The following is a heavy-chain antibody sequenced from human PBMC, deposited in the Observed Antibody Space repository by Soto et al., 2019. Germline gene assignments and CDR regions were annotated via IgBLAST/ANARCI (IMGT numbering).Heavy chain of an antibody. CDR1: GFSLSTSGVG. CDR2: IYWDDDK. V-gene: IGHV2-5*02. CDR3: AHRPQNQLVSNWFDP. Sequence: QITLKESGPTLVKPTQTLTLTCTFSGFSLSTSGVGVGWIRQPPGKALEWLALIYWDDDKRYSPSLKSRLTITKDTSKTQVVLTMTNMDPVDTATYYCAHRPQNQLVSNWFDPWGQGTLVTVSS. J-gene: IGHJ5*02. D-gene: IGHD6-13*01.